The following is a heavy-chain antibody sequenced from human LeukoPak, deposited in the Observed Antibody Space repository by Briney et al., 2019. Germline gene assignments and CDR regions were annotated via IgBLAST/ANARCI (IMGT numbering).Heavy chain of an antibody. V-gene: IGHV3-53*01. J-gene: IGHJ4*02. D-gene: IGHD5-12*01. Sequence: GGSLRLSCAASGFTVSSNYMSWVRQAPGKGLEWALVVYSGGSTYYADSVKGRFTISRDNSKNTLYLQMNSLRAEDTAVYYCSRARNNGYDSRYYFDYWGQGTLVTVSS. CDR1: GFTVSSNY. CDR3: SRARNNGYDSRYYFDY. CDR2: VYSGGST.